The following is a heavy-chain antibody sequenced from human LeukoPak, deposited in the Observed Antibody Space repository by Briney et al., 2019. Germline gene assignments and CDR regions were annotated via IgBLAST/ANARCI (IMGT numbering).Heavy chain of an antibody. V-gene: IGHV4-34*01. D-gene: IGHD2-2*03. J-gene: IGHJ4*02. Sequence: SETLSLTCAVYGGSFSGYYWSWIRQPPGKGLEWIGEINHSGSTNYNPSLKSRVTISVDPSKNQFSLKLSSVTAADTAVYYCASSLTLDIVVVPAALAAYWGQGTLVTVFS. CDR2: INHSGST. CDR3: ASSLTLDIVVVPAALAAY. CDR1: GGSFSGYY.